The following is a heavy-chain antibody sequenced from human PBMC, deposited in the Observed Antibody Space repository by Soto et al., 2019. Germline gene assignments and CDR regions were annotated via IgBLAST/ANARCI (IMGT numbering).Heavy chain of an antibody. CDR2: ISYDGSNK. Sequence: QVQLVESGGGVVQPGRSLRLSCAASGFTFSSYAMHWVRQAPGKGLEWVAVISYDGSNKYYADSVKGRFTISRDNSKNTLYLQMNSLRAEDTAVYYCARVGLNDYGDYWGDTKYYFDYWGQGTLVTVSS. D-gene: IGHD4-17*01. CDR3: ARVGLNDYGDYWGDTKYYFDY. V-gene: IGHV3-30-3*01. CDR1: GFTFSSYA. J-gene: IGHJ4*02.